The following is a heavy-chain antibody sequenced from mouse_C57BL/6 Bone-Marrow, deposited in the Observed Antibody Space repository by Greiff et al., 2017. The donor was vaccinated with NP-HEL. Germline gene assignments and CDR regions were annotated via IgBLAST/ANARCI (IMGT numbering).Heavy chain of an antibody. CDR1: GYTFTSYW. CDR3: ARGRFYGNYVDYYAMDY. V-gene: IGHV1-52*01. CDR2: IDPSDSET. J-gene: IGHJ4*01. Sequence: QVQLQQPGEEMVRPGSSVKLSCKASGYTFTSYWMHWVKQRPIQGLEWIGNIDPSDSETHYNQKFKDKATLTVDKSSSTAYMQLSSLTSEDSAVYYCARGRFYGNYVDYYAMDYWGQGTSVTVSS. D-gene: IGHD2-1*01.